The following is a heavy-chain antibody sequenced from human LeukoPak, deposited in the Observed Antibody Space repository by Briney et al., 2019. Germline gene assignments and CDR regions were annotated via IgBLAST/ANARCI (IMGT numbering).Heavy chain of an antibody. CDR2: INPNSGGT. V-gene: IGHV1-2*02. CDR1: GYTFTGYY. D-gene: IGHD6-13*01. Sequence: ASVKVSCKASGYTFTGYYMHWVRQAPGQGLKWMGWINPNSGGTNYAQKFQGRVTMTRNTSISTAYMELSSLRSGDTAVYYCARGGKGQQLVPSMLWGQGTLVTVSS. J-gene: IGHJ4*02. CDR3: ARGGKGQQLVPSML.